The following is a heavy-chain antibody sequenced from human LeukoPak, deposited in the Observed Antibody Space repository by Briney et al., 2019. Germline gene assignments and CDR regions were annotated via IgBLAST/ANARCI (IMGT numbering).Heavy chain of an antibody. CDR1: GFPFSSYA. D-gene: IGHD4-23*01. V-gene: IGHV3-74*01. CDR3: VRGGYGGYSFDS. CDR2: IKPDGSYT. J-gene: IGHJ4*02. Sequence: GGSLRLSCGASGFPFSSYAMTWVRQAPGKGLVWVSHIKPDGSYTSYADSVKGRFAISRDNARDTLYLQMNSLRAEDTAVYYCVRGGYGGYSFDSWGQGTLVTVSS.